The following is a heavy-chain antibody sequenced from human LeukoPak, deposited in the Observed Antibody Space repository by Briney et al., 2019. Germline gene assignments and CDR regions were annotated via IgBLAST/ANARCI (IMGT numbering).Heavy chain of an antibody. CDR3: ARCPYCSSTSCRPDYYYYGMDV. V-gene: IGHV1-69*13. D-gene: IGHD2-2*01. CDR1: GGTFSSYA. J-gene: IGHJ6*02. Sequence: SVKVSCKASGGTFSSYAISWVRQAPGQGLEWMGGIIPIFGTANYAQKFQGRVTITADESTSTAYMELSSLRSEDTAVYYCARCPYCSSTSCRPDYYYYGMDVWGQGTTVTVSS. CDR2: IIPIFGTA.